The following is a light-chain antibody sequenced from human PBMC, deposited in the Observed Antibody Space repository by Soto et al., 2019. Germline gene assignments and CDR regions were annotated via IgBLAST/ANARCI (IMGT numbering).Light chain of an antibody. V-gene: IGKV3-11*01. CDR3: QQRQYWPPIT. Sequence: EIVMTQSPATLSVSPGARDTLSCRASQSVNSYLAWYQQKPGQAPRLLIYNASNRAAGIPARFSGSGSGTDFTLTISSLEPEDFAIYYCQQRQYWPPITFGQGTRLEIK. CDR1: QSVNSY. CDR2: NAS. J-gene: IGKJ5*01.